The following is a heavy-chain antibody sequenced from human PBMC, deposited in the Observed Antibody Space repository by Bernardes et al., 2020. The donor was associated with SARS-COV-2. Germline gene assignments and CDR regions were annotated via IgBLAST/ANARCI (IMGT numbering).Heavy chain of an antibody. CDR2: IYYTGNT. D-gene: IGHD1-26*01. J-gene: IGHJ4*02. CDR3: ARPPPREWAVLGEFDY. V-gene: IGHV4-59*08. Sequence: SETLSLTCTVSGASIGRYYWSWIRQPPGKGLEWIGYIYYTGNTNYNPSLKSRVTMSIGTSKTQFSLKLSSVTAADTAVYYCARPPPREWAVLGEFDYWGQGTLVTVSS. CDR1: GASIGRYY.